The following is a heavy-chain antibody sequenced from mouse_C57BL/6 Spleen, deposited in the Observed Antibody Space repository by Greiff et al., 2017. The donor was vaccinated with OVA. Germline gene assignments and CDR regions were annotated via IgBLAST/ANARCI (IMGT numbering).Heavy chain of an antibody. V-gene: IGHV14-1*01. J-gene: IGHJ3*01. CDR1: GFNIKDYY. Sequence: VQLQQSGAELVRPGASVKLSCTASGFNIKDYYMHWVKQRPEQGLEWIGRIDPEDGDTEYAPKFQGKATMTADTSSNTAYLQLSSLTSEDTAVYYCTTLPLYGSSWAWFAYWGQGTLVTVSA. CDR2: IDPEDGDT. D-gene: IGHD1-1*01. CDR3: TTLPLYGSSWAWFAY.